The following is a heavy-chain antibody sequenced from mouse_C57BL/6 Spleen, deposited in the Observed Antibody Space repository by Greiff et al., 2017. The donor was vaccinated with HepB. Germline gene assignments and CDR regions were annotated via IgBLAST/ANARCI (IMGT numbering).Heavy chain of an antibody. CDR2: ISGGGGNT. CDR1: GFTFSSYT. V-gene: IGHV5-9*01. Sequence: DVQLVESGGGLVKPGGSLKLSCAASGFTFSSYTMSWVRQTPEKRLEWVATISGGGGNTYYPDSVKGRFTISRDNAKNTLYLQMSSLRSEDTALYYCAISITTVVATGAMDYWGQGTSVTVSS. D-gene: IGHD1-1*01. CDR3: AISITTVVATGAMDY. J-gene: IGHJ4*01.